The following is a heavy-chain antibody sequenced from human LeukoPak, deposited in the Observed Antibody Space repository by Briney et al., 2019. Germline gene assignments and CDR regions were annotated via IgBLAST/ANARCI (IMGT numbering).Heavy chain of an antibody. CDR3: AREVSRDAFDI. D-gene: IGHD3-22*01. CDR1: GYTFTSYH. V-gene: IGHV1-46*01. Sequence: ASVKVSCKASGYTFTSYHLHWVRQAPGQGLEWMGIINPSGGSPNYAQKFQGRVTMTRDMSTSTVNMELSSLRSEDTAVYYCAREVSRDAFDIWGQGTMVTVSS. J-gene: IGHJ3*02. CDR2: INPSGGSP.